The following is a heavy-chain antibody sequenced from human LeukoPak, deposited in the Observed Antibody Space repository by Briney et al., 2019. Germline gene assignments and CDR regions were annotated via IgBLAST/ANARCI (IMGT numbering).Heavy chain of an antibody. D-gene: IGHD5-18*01. J-gene: IGHJ6*03. CDR1: GGSISSYY. CDR3: ARGIQLWSEYYYMDV. V-gene: IGHV4-59*01. CDR2: IYYSGST. Sequence: SETLSPTCTVSGGSISSYYWSWIRQSPGKGLEWIGYIYYSGSTNYNPSLKSRVTISVDTSKNQFSLKLSSVTAADTAVYYCARGIQLWSEYYYMDVWGKGTTVTVSS.